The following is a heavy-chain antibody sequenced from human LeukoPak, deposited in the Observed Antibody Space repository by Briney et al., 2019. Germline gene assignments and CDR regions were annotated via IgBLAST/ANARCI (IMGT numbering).Heavy chain of an antibody. D-gene: IGHD2-15*01. CDR1: GFTFSSYN. J-gene: IGHJ4*02. V-gene: IGHV3-21*01. CDR3: ARECCSGGTCYWGFGS. CDR2: ISDSSTYI. Sequence: GGSLRLSCAASGFTFSSYNMNWVRQAPGKGLEWVSSISDSSTYIYYAGSVKGRFTISRDNAKNSLFLQMNSLRAEDTAVYYCARECCSGGTCYWGFGSWGQGTLVTVSS.